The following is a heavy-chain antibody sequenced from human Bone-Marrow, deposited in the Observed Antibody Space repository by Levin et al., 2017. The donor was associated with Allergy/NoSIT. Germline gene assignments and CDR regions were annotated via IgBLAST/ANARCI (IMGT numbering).Heavy chain of an antibody. Sequence: PGESLKISCAASGFTFSSYWMHWVRQAPGKGLVWVSRINSDGSSTSYADSVKGRFTISRDNAKNTLYLQMNSLRAEDTAVYYCARVVRIYCGADCGWFDPWGQGTLVTVSS. V-gene: IGHV3-74*01. CDR3: ARVVRIYCGADCGWFDP. J-gene: IGHJ5*02. CDR2: INSDGSST. D-gene: IGHD2-21*02. CDR1: GFTFSSYW.